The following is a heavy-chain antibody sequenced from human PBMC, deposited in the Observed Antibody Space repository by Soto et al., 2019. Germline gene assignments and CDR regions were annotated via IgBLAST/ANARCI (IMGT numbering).Heavy chain of an antibody. CDR2: INANSGGT. Sequence: QVQLVQSGAEVKKPGASVKVSCKASGYTFTGYYMHWVRQAPGQGLEWMGWINANSGGTNYAQKFQGRVNMTTDTSISTAYMELSRLRSDDTAVDYCARGKNPGGDIWGQGTMVTVSS. V-gene: IGHV1-2*02. D-gene: IGHD3-10*01. J-gene: IGHJ3*02. CDR1: GYTFTGYY. CDR3: ARGKNPGGDI.